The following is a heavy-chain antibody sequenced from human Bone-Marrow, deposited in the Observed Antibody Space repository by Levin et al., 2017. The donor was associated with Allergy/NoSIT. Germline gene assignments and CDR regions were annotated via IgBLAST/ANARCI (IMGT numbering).Heavy chain of an antibody. J-gene: IGHJ1*01. CDR3: ATKPHSTLLYCSSTSCSGYFQH. CDR1: GFTFSSYA. Sequence: QTGGSLRLSCAASGFTFSSYAMSWVRQAPGKGLEWVSAISGSGGSTYYADSVKGRFTISRDNSKNTLYLQMNSLRAEDTAVYYCATKPHSTLLYCSSTSCSGYFQHWGQGTLVTVSS. D-gene: IGHD2-2*01. CDR2: ISGSGGST. V-gene: IGHV3-23*01.